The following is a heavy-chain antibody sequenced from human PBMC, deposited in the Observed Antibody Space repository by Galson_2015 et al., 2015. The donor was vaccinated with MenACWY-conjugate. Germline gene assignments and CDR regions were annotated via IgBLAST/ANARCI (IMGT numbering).Heavy chain of an antibody. Sequence: QSGAEVKKPGESLKISCKGSGYTFTSNWIGWVRQMPEKGLEWMGIIYPGDSDTRYTPSFQGHVTISADKSINTAYLQWGSLEASDTAMYYCARQGFGSSSLGYWGQGTLVTVSS. D-gene: IGHD6-6*01. CDR3: ARQGFGSSSLGY. J-gene: IGHJ4*02. V-gene: IGHV5-51*01. CDR1: GYTFTSNW. CDR2: IYPGDSDT.